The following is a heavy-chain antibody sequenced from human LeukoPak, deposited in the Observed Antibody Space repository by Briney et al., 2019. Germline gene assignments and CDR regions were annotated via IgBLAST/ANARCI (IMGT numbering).Heavy chain of an antibody. Sequence: SQTLSLTCTVSGGSTSSGGYYWSWIRQHPGKGLEWIGYIYYSGSTYYNPSLKSRVTISVDTSKNQFSLKLSSVTAADTAVYYCARGYSGYDFRFDPWGQGTLVTVSS. CDR2: IYYSGST. D-gene: IGHD5-12*01. J-gene: IGHJ5*02. CDR1: GGSTSSGGYY. CDR3: ARGYSGYDFRFDP. V-gene: IGHV4-31*03.